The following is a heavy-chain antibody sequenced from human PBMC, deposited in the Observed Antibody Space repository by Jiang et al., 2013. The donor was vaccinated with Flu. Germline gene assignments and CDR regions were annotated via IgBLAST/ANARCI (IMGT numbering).Heavy chain of an antibody. CDR3: AAATSVTMWAFDI. V-gene: IGHV4-30-4*01. D-gene: IGHD3-10*02. CDR1: GGSVTSGDYF. Sequence: GSGLVKPSQTLALTCTVSGGSVTSGDYFWTWIRQPPGKGPECLGYIYNGDSGGTYYNPSLKSREVLSVDASRNQFLLRLTSVTVADTAVYYCAAATSVTMWAFDIWGQGANVTVSS. J-gene: IGHJ3*02. CDR2: IYNGDSGGT.